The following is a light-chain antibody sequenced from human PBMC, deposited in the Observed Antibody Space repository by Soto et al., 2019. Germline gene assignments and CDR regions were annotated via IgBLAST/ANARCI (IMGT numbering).Light chain of an antibody. V-gene: IGKV3-20*01. CDR3: QQYGRSPMFT. Sequence: EIVLTQSPGTLSLSPGDTATLSCRASQSVSSNYLAWYHQKPGQAPRLLIYGASRGAAGIPDRFSGSGAWTDFTLTISSLEPEDFAVYYCQQYGRSPMFTFGQGTKVEVK. CDR2: GAS. CDR1: QSVSSNY. J-gene: IGKJ2*01.